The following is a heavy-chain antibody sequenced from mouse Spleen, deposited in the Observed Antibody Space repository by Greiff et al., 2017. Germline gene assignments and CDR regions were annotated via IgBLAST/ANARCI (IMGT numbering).Heavy chain of an antibody. CDR3: ARDRYAYYFDY. D-gene: IGHD2-14*01. V-gene: IGHV1-82*01. CDR2: IYPGDGDT. Sequence: QVQLKQSGPELVKPGASVKISCKASGYAFSSSWMNWVKQRPGKGLEWIGRIYPGDGDTNYNGKFKGKATLTADKSSSTAYMQLSSLTSEDSAVYFCARDRYAYYFDYWGQGTTLTVSS. CDR1: GYAFSSSW. J-gene: IGHJ2*01.